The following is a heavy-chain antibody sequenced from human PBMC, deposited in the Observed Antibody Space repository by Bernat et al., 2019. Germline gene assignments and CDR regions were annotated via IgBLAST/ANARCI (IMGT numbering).Heavy chain of an antibody. Sequence: EVQLLESGGGLVQPGGSLILSCAASGFTFSSYAMSWVRQAPGKGLEWVSVISGSGGSTYYADSVKGRFTISRDNSKNTLYLQMNSLRAEDTAVYYCAKDLDSSGYFFDYWGQGTLVTVSS. J-gene: IGHJ4*02. CDR3: AKDLDSSGYFFDY. D-gene: IGHD3-22*01. V-gene: IGHV3-23*01. CDR1: GFTFSSYA. CDR2: ISGSGGST.